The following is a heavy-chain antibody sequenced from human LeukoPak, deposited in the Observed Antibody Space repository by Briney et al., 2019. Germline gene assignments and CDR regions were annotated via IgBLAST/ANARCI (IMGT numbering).Heavy chain of an antibody. D-gene: IGHD2-21*02. J-gene: IGHJ5*02. Sequence: GGSLRLSCAASGFTFSSYWMNWARQAPGKGLEWVASINHNGNVNYYVDSVKGRFTISRDNAKNSLYLQVNSLRAEDTALYYCAKAPLRGVVTGWFDPWGQGTLVTVSS. CDR1: GFTFSSYW. V-gene: IGHV3-7*03. CDR2: INHNGNVN. CDR3: AKAPLRGVVTGWFDP.